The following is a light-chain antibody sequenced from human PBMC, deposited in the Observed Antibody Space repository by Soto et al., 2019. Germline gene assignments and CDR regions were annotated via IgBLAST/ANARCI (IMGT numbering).Light chain of an antibody. CDR2: GAS. Sequence: EIVMTQSPATLSVSPGERATLSCRASQSVSSTLAWYQQKPGQAPRLLIYGASIRATGIPDRFTGSGSGTDFTLTISRLEPEDFAVYYCQQYVSSPWAFGQGTKVDIK. V-gene: IGKV3-20*01. CDR1: QSVSST. CDR3: QQYVSSPWA. J-gene: IGKJ1*01.